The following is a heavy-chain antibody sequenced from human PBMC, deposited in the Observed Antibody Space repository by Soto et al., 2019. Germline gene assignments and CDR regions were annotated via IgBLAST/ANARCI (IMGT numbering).Heavy chain of an antibody. CDR1: GGTFSSYA. D-gene: IGHD2-15*01. CDR3: ASPPWPHRRCSAGSCYVDAFDI. V-gene: IGHV1-69*13. J-gene: IGHJ3*02. Sequence: GASVKVSCKASGGTFSSYAISWVRQAPGQGLEWMGGIIPIFGTANYAQKFQGRVTITADESTSTAYMELSSLRSEDTAVYYCASPPWPHRRCSAGSCYVDAFDIWGQGTIVTV. CDR2: IIPIFGTA.